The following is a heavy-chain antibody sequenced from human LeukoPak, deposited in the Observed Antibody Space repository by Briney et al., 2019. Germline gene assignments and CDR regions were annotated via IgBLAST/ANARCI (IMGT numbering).Heavy chain of an antibody. J-gene: IGHJ4*02. CDR2: INQDGSEK. CDR3: ASILRTVTTFDY. D-gene: IGHD4-17*01. V-gene: IGHV3-7*01. Sequence: PGGSLRLSCAASGFTFSSYWMSWIRQAPGEGLEWVANINQDGSEKYYVDSVKGRFTISRDNAKNALYLQMNSLRAEDTAVYYCASILRTVTTFDYWGQGTLVTVSS. CDR1: GFTFSSYW.